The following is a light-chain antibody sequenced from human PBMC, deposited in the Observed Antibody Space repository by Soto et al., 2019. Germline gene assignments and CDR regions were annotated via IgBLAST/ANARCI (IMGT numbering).Light chain of an antibody. CDR1: QDIRTD. CDR2: AAS. V-gene: IGKV1-6*01. CDR3: QQLNSYPRIT. J-gene: IGKJ5*01. Sequence: AIRMTPSPSSLSASVRDRVTITCRASQDIRTDLGWYQQKPGEAPKVLIYAASSLQSGVPSRFSGSGSGTDFTLTINSLQAEDFATYYCQQLNSYPRITVGQGARLAIK.